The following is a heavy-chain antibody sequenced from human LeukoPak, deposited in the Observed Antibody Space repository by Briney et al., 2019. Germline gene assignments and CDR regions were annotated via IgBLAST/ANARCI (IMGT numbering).Heavy chain of an antibody. V-gene: IGHV4-59*11. CDR1: GGFFSSHY. Sequence: SETLSLTCAVSGGFFSSHYWSWIRQPPGKGLEWIGYIYYSGSTNYNPSLKSRVTISVDTSKNQFSLKLSSVTAADTAVYYCASSLDNNWFDPWGQGTLVTVSS. D-gene: IGHD3-9*01. CDR3: ASSLDNNWFDP. J-gene: IGHJ5*02. CDR2: IYYSGST.